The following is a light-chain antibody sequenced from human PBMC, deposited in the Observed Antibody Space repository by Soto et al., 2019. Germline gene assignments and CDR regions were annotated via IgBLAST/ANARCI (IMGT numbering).Light chain of an antibody. V-gene: IGKV1-9*01. Sequence: IQLTQYPSSLPASVGDSVTITCRASQGISRYLSWYQQKPGRAPKLLISAASTLQSGVPARLSGSGSGTDLTLRITRMQNEEFTTYYCKKLNTYQVPFGGGNKGDI. J-gene: IGKJ4*01. CDR2: AAS. CDR3: KKLNTYQVP. CDR1: QGISRY.